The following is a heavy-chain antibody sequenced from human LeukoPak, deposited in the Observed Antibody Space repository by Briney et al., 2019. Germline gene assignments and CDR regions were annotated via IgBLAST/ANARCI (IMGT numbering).Heavy chain of an antibody. D-gene: IGHD3-9*01. CDR1: GFIFSNYA. J-gene: IGHJ4*02. Sequence: PGASLRLSCAASGFIFSNYAMSWVRQAPGKGLEWVSAIGGRDSGTYYADSVRGRFTVSRDDPKNTLYLQMNTLRAEDTAVYYCAKWGDYDILTGYYDSDYWGQGTLATVSS. V-gene: IGHV3-23*01. CDR3: AKWGDYDILTGYYDSDY. CDR2: IGGRDSGT.